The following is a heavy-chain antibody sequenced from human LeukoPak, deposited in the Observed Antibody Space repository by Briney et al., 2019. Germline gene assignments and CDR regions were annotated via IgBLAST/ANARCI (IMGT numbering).Heavy chain of an antibody. CDR3: AREHSSSSSLDY. CDR1: GGSISPYY. Sequence: ASETLSLTCTVSGGSISPYYWSWIRQPPGKGLEWLGYIYYSGNTDYNPSLKSRVAISVDTSKNQFSLKLSSVTAADTAVYYCAREHSSSSSLDYWGQGTLVTVSS. D-gene: IGHD6-6*01. CDR2: IYYSGNT. J-gene: IGHJ4*02. V-gene: IGHV4-59*01.